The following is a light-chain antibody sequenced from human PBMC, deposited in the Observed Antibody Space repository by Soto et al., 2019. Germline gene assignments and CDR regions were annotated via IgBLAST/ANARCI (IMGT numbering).Light chain of an antibody. J-gene: IGKJ1*01. Sequence: EIFLTQSPATLSLSPGERATLSCRASQSVSSNLAWYQHKPGQPPSLLIYDASTRATGIPARFSGRGSGTEFTLTISSLQSEDFAVYYCQQFHHSPWTFGQGTKVEIK. CDR3: QQFHHSPWT. CDR2: DAS. V-gene: IGKV3-15*01. CDR1: QSVSSN.